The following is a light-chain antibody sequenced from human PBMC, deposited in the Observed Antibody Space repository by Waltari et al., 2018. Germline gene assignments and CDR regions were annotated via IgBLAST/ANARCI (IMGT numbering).Light chain of an antibody. CDR3: SSYTSSGTLV. Sequence: QSALTQPASVSGSPGQSITISCSGTSNDIGSYNYISWYQQHPGRAPKLRIYDVSDRPSGLSDGFSGSKSGNTASLSISGLQAEDEADYYCSSYTSSGTLVFGGGTKLTVL. CDR2: DVS. CDR1: SNDIGSYNY. V-gene: IGLV2-14*03. J-gene: IGLJ2*01.